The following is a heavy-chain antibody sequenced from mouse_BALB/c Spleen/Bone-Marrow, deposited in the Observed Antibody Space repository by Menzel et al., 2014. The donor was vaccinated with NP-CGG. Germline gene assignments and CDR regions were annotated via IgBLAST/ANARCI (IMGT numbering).Heavy chain of an antibody. V-gene: IGHV1-82*01. Sequence: QVQLQQSGPELVKPGASEKISCKASGYAFSSSWMNWVKQRPGQGLEWIGGIYPGDGDTNYNGKFKGKATLTADKSSSTAYMQLNSLTSVDSAVYFGARWSLGQYYFDYWGQGTPLTGSS. D-gene: IGHD3-1*01. J-gene: IGHJ2*01. CDR2: IYPGDGDT. CDR1: GYAFSSSW. CDR3: ARWSLGQYYFDY.